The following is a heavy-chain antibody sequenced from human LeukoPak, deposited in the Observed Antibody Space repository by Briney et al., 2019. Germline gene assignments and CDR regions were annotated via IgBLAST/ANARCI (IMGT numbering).Heavy chain of an antibody. D-gene: IGHD3-10*01. V-gene: IGHV4-39*01. CDR1: GGSISSSSYY. CDR2: IYYSGST. Sequence: SETLSLTCTVSGGSISSSSYYWGWIRQPPGKELEWIGSIYYSGSTYYNPSLTSRVTISVDTSKNQFSLKLSSVTAADTAVYYCARHVQCGSRYHGSGSYCPFDYWGQGTLVTVSS. CDR3: ARHVQCGSRYHGSGSYCPFDY. J-gene: IGHJ4*02.